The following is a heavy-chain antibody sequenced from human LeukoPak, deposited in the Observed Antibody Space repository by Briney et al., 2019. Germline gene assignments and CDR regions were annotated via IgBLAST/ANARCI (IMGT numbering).Heavy chain of an antibody. D-gene: IGHD3-22*01. Sequence: SETLSLTCTVSGGSISSSSYYWGWIRQPPGKGLEWIGSIYYSGSTYYNPSLKSRVTISVDTSKNQFSLKLSSVTAADTAVYYCARDFSSFTYYYDSGGYPNWFDPWGQGTLVTVSS. CDR2: IYYSGST. V-gene: IGHV4-39*07. CDR3: ARDFSSFTYYYDSGGYPNWFDP. J-gene: IGHJ5*02. CDR1: GGSISSSSYY.